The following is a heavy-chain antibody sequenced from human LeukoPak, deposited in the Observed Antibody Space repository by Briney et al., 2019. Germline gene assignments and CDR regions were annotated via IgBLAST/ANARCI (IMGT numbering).Heavy chain of an antibody. Sequence: ASVKVSCKASGHTVTTYAIYWVRQAPGRSLELMGRINAGNGDAKYSQNFHDRITITRDTSASTVYMELTSLRSEDTAVYYCGKSAPSGFDPWGQGTLVTVSS. CDR3: GKSAPSGFDP. CDR2: INAGNGDA. V-gene: IGHV1-3*01. CDR1: GHTVTTYA. J-gene: IGHJ5*02.